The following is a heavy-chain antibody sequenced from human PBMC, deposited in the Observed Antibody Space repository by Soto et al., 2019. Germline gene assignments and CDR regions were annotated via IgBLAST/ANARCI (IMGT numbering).Heavy chain of an antibody. CDR3: AKDFDYSNLPPP. Sequence: GGSLRLSCAASGFTFSSYGMHWVRQAPGKGLEWVAVISYDGSNKYYADSVKGRFTISRDNSKNTLYLQMNSLRAEDTAVYYCAKDFDYSNLPPPWGQGTLVTVSS. CDR1: GFTFSSYG. D-gene: IGHD4-4*01. J-gene: IGHJ4*02. CDR2: ISYDGSNK. V-gene: IGHV3-30*18.